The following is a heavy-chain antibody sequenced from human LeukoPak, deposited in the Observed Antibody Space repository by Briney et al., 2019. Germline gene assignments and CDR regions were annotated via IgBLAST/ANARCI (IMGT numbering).Heavy chain of an antibody. Sequence: SETLSHTCTVSGASISSYYWSWIRQPPGKGLEWIGYIYYSGSTNYNPSLKSRVTISVDTSKNQFSLRLSSVTAADTAVYYCARHRYYYDSSGYYYQSWGEGTLVTVSS. D-gene: IGHD3-22*01. J-gene: IGHJ5*02. CDR1: GASISSYY. CDR2: IYYSGST. CDR3: ARHRYYYDSSGYYYQS. V-gene: IGHV4-59*01.